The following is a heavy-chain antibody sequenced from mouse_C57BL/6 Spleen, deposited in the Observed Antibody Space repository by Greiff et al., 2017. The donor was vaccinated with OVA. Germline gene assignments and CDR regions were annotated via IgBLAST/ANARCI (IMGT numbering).Heavy chain of an antibody. V-gene: IGHV1-22*01. Sequence: EVQLQQSGPELVKPGASVKLSCKASGYTFTDYNMHWVKQSPGQSLEWIGYINPNNGGTSYNQKFKGKATLTVNKSSSTAYMGLRSLTSEDSAVYCCAPRSSGFAYWGQGTLVTVSA. CDR1: GYTFTDYN. D-gene: IGHD3-2*02. CDR2: INPNNGGT. CDR3: APRSSGFAY. J-gene: IGHJ3*01.